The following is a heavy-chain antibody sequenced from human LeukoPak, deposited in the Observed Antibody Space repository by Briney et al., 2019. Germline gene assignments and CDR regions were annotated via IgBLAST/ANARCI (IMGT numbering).Heavy chain of an antibody. V-gene: IGHV3-9*01. D-gene: IGHD3-22*01. J-gene: IGHJ4*02. Sequence: GGSLRLSCAASGFTFDDYAMHWVRQAPGKGLEWVSGISWNSGSIGYADSVKGRFTISRDNAKNSLYLQMNSLRAEDTALYYCAKDFSPDCYDSSGYFDYWGQGTLVTVSS. CDR2: ISWNSGSI. CDR1: GFTFDDYA. CDR3: AKDFSPDCYDSSGYFDY.